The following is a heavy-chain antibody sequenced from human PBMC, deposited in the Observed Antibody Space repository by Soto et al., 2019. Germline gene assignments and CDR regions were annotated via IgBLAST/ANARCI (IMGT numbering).Heavy chain of an antibody. Sequence: SETLSLTCTVSGSSIRCGGYYWSWIRQHPGKGLEWIGYIFYSGTTYYNPSLKSRVTISVDTSKNQFSLKLSSVTAADTAVYYCARSVDPWGQGTLVT. V-gene: IGHV4-31*03. CDR2: IFYSGTT. J-gene: IGHJ5*02. CDR3: ARSVDP. CDR1: GSSIRCGGYY.